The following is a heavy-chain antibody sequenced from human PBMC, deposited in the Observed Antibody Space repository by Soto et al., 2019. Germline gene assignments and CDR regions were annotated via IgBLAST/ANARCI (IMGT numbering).Heavy chain of an antibody. Sequence: ESGGGLVQPGGSLRLSCAASGFTVSGNYMSWVRQAPGKGLEWVSVTYSGGNTYYADSVKGRFTISRDNSKNTLYLQMNSLRAEDTAIYYCTRDQPFRSGECPTVYWGQGTLVTVSS. V-gene: IGHV3-66*01. D-gene: IGHD2-21*01. CDR3: TRDQPFRSGECPTVY. CDR2: TYSGGNT. CDR1: GFTVSGNY. J-gene: IGHJ4*02.